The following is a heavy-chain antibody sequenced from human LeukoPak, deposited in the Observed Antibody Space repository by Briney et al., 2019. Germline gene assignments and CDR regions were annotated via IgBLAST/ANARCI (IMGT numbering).Heavy chain of an antibody. J-gene: IGHJ4*02. D-gene: IGHD2-2*01. CDR2: ISFDGSDQ. CDR1: GFSFSTCG. CDR3: AKLGCSSTRCYINY. V-gene: IGHV3-30*18. Sequence: GGSLRLSCAASGFSFSTCGMRWVRQAPGKGLEWVAVISFDGSDQYYADSVKGRFTVSRDNSKNTLYLEMNSLRAEDTAVYYCAKLGCSSTRCYINYWGQGTLVTVSS.